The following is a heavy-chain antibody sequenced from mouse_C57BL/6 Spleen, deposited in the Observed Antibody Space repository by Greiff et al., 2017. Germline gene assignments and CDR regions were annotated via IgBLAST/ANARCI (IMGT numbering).Heavy chain of an antibody. CDR3: ARDSFEGYFDV. Sequence: EVMLVESEGGLVQPGSSMKLSCTASGFTFSDYYMAWVRQVPEKGLEWVANINYDGSSTYYLDSLKSRFIISRDNAKNILYLQMSSLKSEDTATYYCARDSFEGYFDVWGTGTTVTVSS. V-gene: IGHV5-16*01. CDR2: INYDGSST. CDR1: GFTFSDYY. J-gene: IGHJ1*03.